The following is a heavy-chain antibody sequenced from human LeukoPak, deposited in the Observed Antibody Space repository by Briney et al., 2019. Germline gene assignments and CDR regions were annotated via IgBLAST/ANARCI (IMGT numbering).Heavy chain of an antibody. Sequence: GGSLRLSCAASGLTFSSYWMHWVRQAPGKGLVWVSRINSDGSSTSYADSVKGRFTISRDNAKNTLYLQMNSLRAEDTAVYYCARGGYSRYYYGMDVWGQGTTVTVSS. V-gene: IGHV3-74*01. D-gene: IGHD6-13*01. CDR2: INSDGSST. CDR3: ARGGYSRYYYGMDV. J-gene: IGHJ6*02. CDR1: GLTFSSYW.